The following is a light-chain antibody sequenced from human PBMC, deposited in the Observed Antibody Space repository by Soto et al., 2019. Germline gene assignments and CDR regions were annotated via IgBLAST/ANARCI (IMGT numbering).Light chain of an antibody. V-gene: IGLV3-21*04. CDR3: QVGDITTAHYV. J-gene: IGLJ1*01. CDR1: NIGSKR. Sequence: SYELTQPPSVSVAPEKTARLTCRGDNIGSKRVHWYRQKPGQAPVLVIYYDSDRPSGIPEPLSGSNSGNTATLTINGVEAGDEADYYCQVGDITTAHYVFGTGTKVTVL. CDR2: YDS.